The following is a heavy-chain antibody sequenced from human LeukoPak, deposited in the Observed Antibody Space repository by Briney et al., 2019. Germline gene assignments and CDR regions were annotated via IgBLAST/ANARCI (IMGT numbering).Heavy chain of an antibody. CDR1: GGSISSSSYY. J-gene: IGHJ4*02. D-gene: IGHD3-22*01. CDR2: IYYSGST. V-gene: IGHV4-39*07. Sequence: SETLSLTCTVSGGSISSSSYYWGWIRQPPGKGLEWIGSIYYSGSTYYNSSLKSRVTISVDTSKNQFSLKLSSVTAADTAVYYCARGEYGSSGYYYAIWGQGTLVTVSS. CDR3: ARGEYGSSGYYYAI.